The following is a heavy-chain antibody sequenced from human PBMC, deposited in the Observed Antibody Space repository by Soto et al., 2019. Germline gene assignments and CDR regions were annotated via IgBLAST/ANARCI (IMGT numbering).Heavy chain of an antibody. Sequence: SQTLSLTCAISGDSVSSNSAAWNWIRQSPSRGLEWLGRTYYRSKWYNDYAVSVKSRITINPDTSKNQFSLQLNSVTPEDTAVYYCARDFFPYDILTGYPPYMDVWGKGTTVTVSS. CDR3: ARDFFPYDILTGYPPYMDV. D-gene: IGHD3-9*01. CDR1: GDSVSSNSAA. V-gene: IGHV6-1*01. J-gene: IGHJ6*03. CDR2: TYYRSKWYN.